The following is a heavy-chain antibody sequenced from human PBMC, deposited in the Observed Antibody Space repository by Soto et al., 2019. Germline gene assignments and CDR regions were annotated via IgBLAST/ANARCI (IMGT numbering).Heavy chain of an antibody. CDR3: ATGGGYGVTPHGVAVANWFDP. D-gene: IGHD3-16*01. CDR1: GGSISSSSYY. V-gene: IGHV4-39*01. Sequence: PSETLSLTCTVSGGSISSSSYYWGWIRQPPGKGLEWIGSIYYSGSTYYNPSLKSRVTISVDTSKNQFSLKLSSVTAADTAVYYCATGGGYGVTPHGVAVANWFDPWGQGTLVTVSS. CDR2: IYYSGST. J-gene: IGHJ5*02.